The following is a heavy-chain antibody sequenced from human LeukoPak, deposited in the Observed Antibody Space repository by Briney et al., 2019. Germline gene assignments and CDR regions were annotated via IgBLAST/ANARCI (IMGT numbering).Heavy chain of an antibody. Sequence: QSGRSLRLSCAASGFTFSSYGMHWVRQAPGKGLEWVAVISYDGSNKYYADSVKGRFTISRDNSKNTLYLQMNSLRAEDTAVYHCAKDKDIVVVVAANYFDYWGQGTLVTVSS. CDR1: GFTFSSYG. D-gene: IGHD2-15*01. CDR3: AKDKDIVVVVAANYFDY. V-gene: IGHV3-30*18. CDR2: ISYDGSNK. J-gene: IGHJ4*02.